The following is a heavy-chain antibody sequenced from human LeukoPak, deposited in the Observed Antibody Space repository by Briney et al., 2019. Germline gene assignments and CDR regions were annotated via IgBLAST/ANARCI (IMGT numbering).Heavy chain of an antibody. D-gene: IGHD5-18*01. CDR2: IYDSWNT. CDR3: ARDQISYGLDY. J-gene: IGHJ4*02. Sequence: SETLSLTCIVSSGSINNHYWSWIRQPPGKGLEWIGYIYDSWNTNYNPSLKSRVTISIDTSENQFSLNLTSVTAADTAVYYCARDQISYGLDYWGQGTLVTVSS. V-gene: IGHV4-59*11. CDR1: SGSINNHY.